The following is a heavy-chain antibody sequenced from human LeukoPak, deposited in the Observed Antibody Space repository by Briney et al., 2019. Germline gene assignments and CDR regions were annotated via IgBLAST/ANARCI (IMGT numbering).Heavy chain of an antibody. J-gene: IGHJ4*02. Sequence: SETLSLTCAVYGGSFSGYYWNWIRQPPGKGLEWIGEINHSGSTNYNPSLKSRVTISVDTSKNQFSLKLSSVTAADTAVYYCARPKGRMNMVTYFDSWGQGALVTVSS. CDR1: GGSFSGYY. CDR3: ARPKGRMNMVTYFDS. CDR2: INHSGST. D-gene: IGHD4/OR15-4a*01. V-gene: IGHV4-34*01.